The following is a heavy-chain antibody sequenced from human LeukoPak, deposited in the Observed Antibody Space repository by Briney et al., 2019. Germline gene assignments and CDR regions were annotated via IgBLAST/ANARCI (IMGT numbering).Heavy chain of an antibody. CDR1: GSTFSSYA. CDR3: AKGIGQGGELRRESNLGGWSIDN. CDR2: ISGSGAGT. D-gene: IGHD3-16*01. Sequence: GGSLRLSCAASGSTFSSYAMTWVRQAPGKGLEWGSGISGSGAGTYYADSVKGRFTISRDDSKNTVYLQMNSLRAEDTAVYYCAKGIGQGGELRRESNLGGWSIDNWGQGTLVTVSS. J-gene: IGHJ4*02. V-gene: IGHV3-23*01.